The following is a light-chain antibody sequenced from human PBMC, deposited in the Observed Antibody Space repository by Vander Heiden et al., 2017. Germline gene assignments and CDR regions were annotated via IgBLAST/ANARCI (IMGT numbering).Light chain of an antibody. CDR1: QSLLYSNGNTY. Sequence: EIVMTPSPLSLPVTPGEPASISCRSSQSLLYSNGNTYVDWYLQKPGQSPQLLIYLVSNRASGVPDRFSGSGSGTDFTLRISRVEAEDVGVYYCMQPLHTPWTFGQGTKVEIK. CDR2: LVS. CDR3: MQPLHTPWT. J-gene: IGKJ1*01. V-gene: IGKV2-28*01.